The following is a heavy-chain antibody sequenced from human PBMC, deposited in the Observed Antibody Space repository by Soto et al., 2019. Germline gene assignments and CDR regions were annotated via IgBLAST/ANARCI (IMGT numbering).Heavy chain of an antibody. CDR3: ARGRPDHREY. J-gene: IGHJ4*01. CDR1: D. Sequence: DINWVRQATGQGLEWMGWMNPNSGNTAYAQKFQRRVTMTRNTSISTAYMELSSLRSEDTAVYDCARGRPDHREYGGPGSLVTGSS. CDR2: MNPNSGNT. V-gene: IGHV1-8*01. D-gene: IGHD1-26*01.